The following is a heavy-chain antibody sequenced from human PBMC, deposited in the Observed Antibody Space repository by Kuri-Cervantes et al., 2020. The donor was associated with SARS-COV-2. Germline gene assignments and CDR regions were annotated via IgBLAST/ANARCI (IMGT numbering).Heavy chain of an antibody. D-gene: IGHD6-19*01. J-gene: IGHJ2*01. CDR1: GFTFSSYW. Sequence: GESLKISCAASGFTFSSYWMHWVRQAPGKGLVWVSRINSDGSSTSYADSVKGRFTISRDNAKNSLYLQMNSLRAEDTALYYCAKPKCSGWACSYWYFDLWGRGTLVTVSS. CDR3: AKPKCSGWACSYWYFDL. V-gene: IGHV3-74*01. CDR2: INSDGSST.